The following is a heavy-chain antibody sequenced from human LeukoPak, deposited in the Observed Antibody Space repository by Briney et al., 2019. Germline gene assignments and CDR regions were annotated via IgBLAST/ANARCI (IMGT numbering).Heavy chain of an antibody. J-gene: IGHJ6*03. V-gene: IGHV4-38-2*01. CDR3: ARGGCGYDLGYYYYMDV. CDR1: GYSISSGYY. Sequence: SETLSLTCAVSGYSISSGYYWGWIRQPPGKGLEWIGSIYHSGSTYYNPSLKSRVTISVDTSKNLFSLKLSSVTAADTAVYYCARGGCGYDLGYYYYMDVWGKGTTVTVSS. D-gene: IGHD5-12*01. CDR2: IYHSGST.